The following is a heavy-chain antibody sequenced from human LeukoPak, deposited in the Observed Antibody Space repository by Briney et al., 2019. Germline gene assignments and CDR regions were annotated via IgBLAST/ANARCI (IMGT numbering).Heavy chain of an antibody. D-gene: IGHD3-10*01. CDR2: INHSGST. Sequence: SETLSLTCAVYGGSLSGYYWSWIRQPPGRGLKWIGEINHSGSTNDNPSLKSRVTISVDTSKNQFSLKLSSVTAADTAVYYCAIGRSGNYYGLGSYYNYWGQGTLVTVSS. V-gene: IGHV4-34*01. CDR1: GGSLSGYY. J-gene: IGHJ4*02. CDR3: AIGRSGNYYGLGSYYNY.